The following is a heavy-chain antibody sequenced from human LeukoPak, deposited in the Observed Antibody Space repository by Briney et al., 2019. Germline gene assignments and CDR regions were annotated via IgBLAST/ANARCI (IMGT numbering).Heavy chain of an antibody. V-gene: IGHV4-59*08. J-gene: IGHJ5*02. D-gene: IGHD6-19*01. Sequence: SETLSLTCTVSGGSISSYYWSWIRQPPGKGLEWIGYIYYSGSTNYNPSLKSRVTISVDTSKNQFSLKLSSVTAADTAVYYCARSMRRIAVAGTSVDWFDPWGQGTLVTVSS. CDR3: ARSMRRIAVAGTSVDWFDP. CDR1: GGSISSYY. CDR2: IYYSGST.